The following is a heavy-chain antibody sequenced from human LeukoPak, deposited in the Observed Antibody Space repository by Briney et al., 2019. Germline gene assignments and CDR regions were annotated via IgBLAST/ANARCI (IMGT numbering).Heavy chain of an antibody. CDR2: IIPIFGTA. Sequence: GASVKVSCKASGGTFSSYAISWVRQAPGQGLEWMGGIIPIFGTANYAQKFQGRVTITADESTSTAYMELSSLRSEDTAVYYCARGEVVPAAGFHFDYWGQGTLVTVSS. D-gene: IGHD2-2*01. J-gene: IGHJ4*02. V-gene: IGHV1-69*13. CDR3: ARGEVVPAAGFHFDY. CDR1: GGTFSSYA.